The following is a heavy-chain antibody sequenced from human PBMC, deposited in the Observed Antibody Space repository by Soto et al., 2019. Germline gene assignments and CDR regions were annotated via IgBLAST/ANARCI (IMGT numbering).Heavy chain of an antibody. Sequence: ETLSLTCTVSGGSISSYYWSWIRQPPGKGLEWIGYIYYSGSTNYNPSLKSRVTISVDTSKNQFSLKLSSVTAADTAVYYCARFYYDSTDDAFDIWGQGTMVTVSS. D-gene: IGHD3-22*01. J-gene: IGHJ3*02. CDR3: ARFYYDSTDDAFDI. CDR2: IYYSGST. V-gene: IGHV4-59*08. CDR1: GGSISSYY.